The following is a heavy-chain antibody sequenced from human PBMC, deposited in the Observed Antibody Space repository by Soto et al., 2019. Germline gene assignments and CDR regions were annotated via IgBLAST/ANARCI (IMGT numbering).Heavy chain of an antibody. D-gene: IGHD2-2*03. CDR3: ARSIGYLSYYYYYMDV. J-gene: IGHJ6*03. Sequence: QVQLQESGPGLVKPSGTLSLACAVSSGSISSSNWWSWVRQPPGKGLEWIGEIYHSGSTNYNPSLKSRVTISVDKSKNQFSLKLSSVTAADTAVYYCARSIGYLSYYYYYMDVWGKGTTVTVSS. CDR1: SGSISSSNW. CDR2: IYHSGST. V-gene: IGHV4-4*02.